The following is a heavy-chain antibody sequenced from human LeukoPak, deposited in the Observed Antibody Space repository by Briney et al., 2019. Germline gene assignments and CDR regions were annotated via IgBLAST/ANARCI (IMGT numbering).Heavy chain of an antibody. D-gene: IGHD6-6*01. V-gene: IGHV1-69*06. CDR1: GYTFTSYY. Sequence: SVKVSCKASGYTFTSYYMHWVRQAPGQGLEWMGGIIPIFGTANYAQKFQGRVTITADKSTSTAYMELSSLRSEDTAVYYCARGGIEYSSSSGVGWFDPWGQGTLVTVSS. J-gene: IGHJ5*02. CDR2: IIPIFGTA. CDR3: ARGGIEYSSSSGVGWFDP.